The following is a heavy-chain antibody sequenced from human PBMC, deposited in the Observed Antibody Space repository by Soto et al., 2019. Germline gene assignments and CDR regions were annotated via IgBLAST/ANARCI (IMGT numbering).Heavy chain of an antibody. J-gene: IGHJ5*02. D-gene: IGHD3-10*01. CDR2: INHSGST. V-gene: IGHV4-34*01. CDR1: GGSFSGYY. CDR3: ARGRGFRGGFDP. Sequence: QVQLQQWGAGLLKPSETLSLTCAVYGGSFSGYYWSWIRQPPGKGLEWIGEINHSGSTNYNPSLKSRVTISVDTSKNQFSLKLSSVTAADTAVYYCARGRGFRGGFDPWGQGTLVTVSS.